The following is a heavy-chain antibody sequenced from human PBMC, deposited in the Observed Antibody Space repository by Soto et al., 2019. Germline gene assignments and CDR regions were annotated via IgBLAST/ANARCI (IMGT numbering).Heavy chain of an antibody. J-gene: IGHJ6*02. Sequence: PSETLSLTCTVSGGSISSYYWSWIRQPPGKGLEWIGYIYYSGSTNYNPSLKSRVTISVDTSKNQFSLKLSSVTAADTAVYYCARIESWQQLAWGDYYYYGMDVWGQGTTVTVSS. CDR1: GGSISSYY. CDR3: ARIESWQQLAWGDYYYYGMDV. CDR2: IYYSGST. D-gene: IGHD6-13*01. V-gene: IGHV4-59*08.